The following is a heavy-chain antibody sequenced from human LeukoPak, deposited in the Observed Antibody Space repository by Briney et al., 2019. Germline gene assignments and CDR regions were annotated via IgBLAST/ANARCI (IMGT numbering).Heavy chain of an antibody. CDR2: RKQDESEK. CDR1: GFTFSSYW. CDR3: ARDKIEGPTKLDY. J-gene: IGHJ4*02. V-gene: IGHV3-7*01. Sequence: GGSLRLSCAASGFTFSSYWMSWVRQAPGKGLEWVANRKQDESEKYYVDSLKGRFTISRDNAKNSLYLQMNSLRAEDTAVYYCARDKIEGPTKLDYWGQGILVTVSS. D-gene: IGHD1-1*01.